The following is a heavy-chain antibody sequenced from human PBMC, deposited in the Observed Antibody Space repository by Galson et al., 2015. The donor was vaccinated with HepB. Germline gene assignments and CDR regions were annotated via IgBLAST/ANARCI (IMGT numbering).Heavy chain of an antibody. CDR1: GFTFSNYV. V-gene: IGHV3-23*01. D-gene: IGHD3-22*01. J-gene: IGHJ4*02. CDR2: VSGNGDIT. CDR3: TRHYYDSSGYPIPDY. Sequence: SLRLSCAASGFTFSNYVMNWVRQAPGKGLEWVSTVSGNGDITYYGDSVKGRFTISRDSSKNTLYLQMNSLKTEDTAVYYCTRHYYDSSGYPIPDYWGQGTLVTVSS.